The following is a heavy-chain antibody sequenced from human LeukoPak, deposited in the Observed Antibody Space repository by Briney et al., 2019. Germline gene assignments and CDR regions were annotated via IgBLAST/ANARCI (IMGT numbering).Heavy chain of an antibody. V-gene: IGHV4-59*01. CDR2: IYYSGST. J-gene: IGHJ4*02. CDR1: GGSISSYY. CDR3: ARDGSREAPAATHFDY. D-gene: IGHD2-2*01. Sequence: SETLSLTCTVSGGSISSYYWSWIRQPPGKGLEWIGYIYYSGSTNYNPSLKSRVTISVDTSKNQFSLKLSSVTAADTAVYYCARDGSREAPAATHFDYWGQGTLVTVSS.